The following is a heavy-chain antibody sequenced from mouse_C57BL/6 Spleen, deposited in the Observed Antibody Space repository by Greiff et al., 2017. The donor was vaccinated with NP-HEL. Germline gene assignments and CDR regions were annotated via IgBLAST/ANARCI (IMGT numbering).Heavy chain of an antibody. Sequence: QVQLQQSGPGLVQPSQSLSITCTVSGFSLTSYGVHWVRQSPGKGLEWLGVIWSGGSTDYNAAFISRLSISKDNSKSQVFFKMNNLQADDTAIYYCARITTVYYAMDYWGQGTSVTVSS. J-gene: IGHJ4*01. CDR2: IWSGGST. D-gene: IGHD1-1*01. V-gene: IGHV2-2*01. CDR1: GFSLTSYG. CDR3: ARITTVYYAMDY.